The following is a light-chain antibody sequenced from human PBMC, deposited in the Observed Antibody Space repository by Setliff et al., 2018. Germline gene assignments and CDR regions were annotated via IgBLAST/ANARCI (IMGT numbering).Light chain of an antibody. CDR2: EVS. CDR3: SSYAGNYIYV. J-gene: IGLJ1*01. CDR1: SRDVGGFNF. Sequence: QSALAQPPSASGSPGQSVAISCTGTSRDVGGFNFVSWYQQHPGKAPKLIIYEVSKRPSGVPDRFSGSKSGNTASLTVSGLQAEDEADYYCSSYAGNYIYVFGSGTKVPVL. V-gene: IGLV2-8*01.